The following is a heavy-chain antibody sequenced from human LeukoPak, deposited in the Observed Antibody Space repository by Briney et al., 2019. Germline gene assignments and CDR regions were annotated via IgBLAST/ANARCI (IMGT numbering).Heavy chain of an antibody. CDR3: ARGQWLPVFDF. Sequence: PSETLSLTCSVSGGFNTHYYWSWIRQPPGKGLEWIGYFYHSASTNYNPFLKSRVTISVDTSKNHFSLKLSSVTAADTAVYYCARGQWLPVFDFWGRGTLVTVSS. J-gene: IGHJ4*02. CDR2: FYHSAST. CDR1: GGFNTHYY. V-gene: IGHV4-59*01. D-gene: IGHD3-22*01.